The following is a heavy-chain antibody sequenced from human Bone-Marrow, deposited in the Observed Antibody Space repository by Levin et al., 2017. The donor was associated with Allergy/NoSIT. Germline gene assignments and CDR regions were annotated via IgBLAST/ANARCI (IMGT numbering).Heavy chain of an antibody. CDR3: ARDGDSYGNSGSPTGAAFFKL. CDR1: GGSITSDDYF. V-gene: IGHV4-30-4*01. J-gene: IGHJ1*01. CDR2: ISHSGNT. Sequence: SETLSLTCTVSGGSITSDDYFWSWIRQSPGKGLEWIGSISHSGNTNYNPSLKSRVTISADKSKNQFSLKLTSVTAADTSLSFCARDGDSYGNSGSPTGAAFFKLWGQGTLVTVSS. D-gene: IGHD3-22*01.